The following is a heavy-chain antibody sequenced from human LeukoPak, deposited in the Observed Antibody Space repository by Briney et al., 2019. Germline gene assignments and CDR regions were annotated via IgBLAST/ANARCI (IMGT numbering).Heavy chain of an antibody. CDR3: ARRGYCASASCYRVFDD. CDR1: GGSISSNGYS. J-gene: IGHJ4*02. Sequence: SETLSLTCTVSGGSISSNGYSWGWIRQPPGKGLEWIGNIYYSANTYYNPSLKSRVTISVDTSNNQFSLKLSSVTATDTAIYYCARRGYCASASCYRVFDDWGQGTLVTVSS. CDR2: IYYSANT. V-gene: IGHV4-39*01. D-gene: IGHD2-2*02.